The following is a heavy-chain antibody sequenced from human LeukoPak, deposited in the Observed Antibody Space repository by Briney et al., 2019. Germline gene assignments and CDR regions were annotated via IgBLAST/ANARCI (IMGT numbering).Heavy chain of an antibody. D-gene: IGHD1-14*01. CDR3: AGPDRRKRQRISYYYYYMDV. CDR1: GGTFSSYA. Sequence: GASVKVSCKASGGTFSSYAISWVRQAPGQGLEWMGGIIPIFGTANYAQKFQGRVTMTRDMSTSTVYMELSSLRSEDTAVYYCAGPDRRKRQRISYYYYYMDVWGKGTTVTVSS. J-gene: IGHJ6*03. V-gene: IGHV1-69*05. CDR2: IIPIFGTA.